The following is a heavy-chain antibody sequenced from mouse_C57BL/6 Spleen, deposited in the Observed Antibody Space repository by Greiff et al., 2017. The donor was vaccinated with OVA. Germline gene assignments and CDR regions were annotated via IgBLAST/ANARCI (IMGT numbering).Heavy chain of an antibody. V-gene: IGHV1-81*01. CDR1: GYTFTSYG. CDR3: ARRGGSSPYYFDY. D-gene: IGHD1-1*01. Sequence: VKLQESGAELARPGASVKLSCKASGYTFTSYGISWVKQRTGQGLEWIGEIYPRSGNTYYNEKVKGKATLTADKSSSTAYMELRSLTSEDSAVYFCARRGGSSPYYFDYWGQGTTLTVSS. J-gene: IGHJ2*01. CDR2: IYPRSGNT.